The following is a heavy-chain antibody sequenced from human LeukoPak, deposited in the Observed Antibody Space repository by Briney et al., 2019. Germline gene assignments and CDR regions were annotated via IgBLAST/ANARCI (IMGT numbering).Heavy chain of an antibody. CDR3: AREGVRGSKAIDAFDI. D-gene: IGHD3-10*01. CDR2: ISRRSGTT. Sequence: GGSLRLSCAASGFTFSDHYMSWVRQAPGKWMELVLSISRRSGTTNYADSVKGRFTISRDNAKNLLYLQMNSLRAEDTAVYYCAREGVRGSKAIDAFDIWGQGTMVTVAS. J-gene: IGHJ3*02. V-gene: IGHV3-11*05. CDR1: GFTFSDHY.